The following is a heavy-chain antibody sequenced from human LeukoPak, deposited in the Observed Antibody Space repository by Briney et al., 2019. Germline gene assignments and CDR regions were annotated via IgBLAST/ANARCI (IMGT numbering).Heavy chain of an antibody. J-gene: IGHJ4*02. D-gene: IGHD2/OR15-2a*01. Sequence: PGRSLRLSCAASGFTFSSYGMHWVRQAPGKGLEWVAAMRYDGSNKYYADSVKGRFTLSSDSSRNTVYFQLNNLRVEDTAIYYCAKASWVSSTDAVRWGQGTLVTVSS. CDR2: MRYDGSNK. CDR3: AKASWVSSTDAVR. V-gene: IGHV3-33*06. CDR1: GFTFSSYG.